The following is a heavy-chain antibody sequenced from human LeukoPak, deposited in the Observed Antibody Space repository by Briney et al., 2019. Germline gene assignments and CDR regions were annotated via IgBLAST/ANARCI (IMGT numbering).Heavy chain of an antibody. D-gene: IGHD5-24*01. CDR3: ARTERWLQFRYFDY. J-gene: IGHJ4*02. CDR2: INPNSGGT. CDR1: GYTFTGYY. Sequence: GASVMISCKASGYTFTGYYMHWVRRAPGQGLEWMGWINPNSGGTNYAQKFQGRVTMTRDTSISTAYMELSRLRSDDTAVYYCARTERWLQFRYFDYWGQGTLVTVSS. V-gene: IGHV1-2*02.